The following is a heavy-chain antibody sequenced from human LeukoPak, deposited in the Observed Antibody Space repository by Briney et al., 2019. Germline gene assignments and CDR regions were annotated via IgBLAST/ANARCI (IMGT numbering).Heavy chain of an antibody. V-gene: IGHV1-2*02. CDR2: INPNSGGT. D-gene: IGHD3-22*01. J-gene: IGHJ4*02. CDR1: GYTFTGYY. CDR3: ARVGYYDSSGYPRY. Sequence: ASVKVSCRASGYTFTGYYMHWVRQAPGQGLEWMGWINPNSGGTNYAQKFQGRVTMIRDTSISTAYMEMNRLRSDDTAVYYCARVGYYDSSGYPRYWGQGTLVTVSS.